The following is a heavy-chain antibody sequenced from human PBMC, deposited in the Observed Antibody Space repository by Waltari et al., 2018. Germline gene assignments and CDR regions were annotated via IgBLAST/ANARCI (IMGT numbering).Heavy chain of an antibody. Sequence: QVQLQESGQGLVRPSETVSLTCTVPGYFINTGYYWGWVRQTPGEGLQWMATVYRGGDTEYNPSRESRVTISLDTSKNQFFLKLTSVTAEDTAIYYCVRNGLGYCTSSTCYKNDDWGQGTLVTVSS. CDR1: GYFINTGYY. J-gene: IGHJ4*02. CDR3: VRNGLGYCTSSTCYKNDD. CDR2: VYRGGDT. D-gene: IGHD2-15*01. V-gene: IGHV4-38-2*02.